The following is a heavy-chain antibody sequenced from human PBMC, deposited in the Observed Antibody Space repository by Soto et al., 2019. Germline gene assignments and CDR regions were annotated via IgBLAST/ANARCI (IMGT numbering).Heavy chain of an antibody. D-gene: IGHD3-10*01. Sequence: GGSLRLSCAASGFTFSSYAMIWVRQAPGKGLEWVSATSVSGGSTYYADSVKGRFTISRDNAKNTLYLEMHVLRADDTAVYYCTRGPRPSSVGTGAFWGQGTPVTVS. CDR1: GFTFSSYA. V-gene: IGHV3-23*01. CDR3: TRGPRPSSVGTGAF. J-gene: IGHJ4*02. CDR2: TSVSGGST.